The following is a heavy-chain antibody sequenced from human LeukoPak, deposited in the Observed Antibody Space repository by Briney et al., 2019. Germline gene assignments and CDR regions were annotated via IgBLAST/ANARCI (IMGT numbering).Heavy chain of an antibody. CDR1: GGTFSSYA. D-gene: IGHD2-2*01. V-gene: IGHV1-69*13. CDR3: ARAQGYCSSTSCYAPFDP. J-gene: IGHJ5*02. CDR2: IIPIFGTA. Sequence: GASVKVSCKASGGTFSSYAISWVRQAPGQGLEWMGGIIPIFGTANYAQKFQGRVTITADESTSTAYMELSSLRSEDTAVYYCARAQGYCSSTSCYAPFDPWGRGTLVTVSS.